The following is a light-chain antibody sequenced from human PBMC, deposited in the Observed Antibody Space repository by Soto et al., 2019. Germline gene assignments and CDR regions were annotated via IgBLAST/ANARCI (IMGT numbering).Light chain of an antibody. CDR1: QSVSSY. CDR2: DAA. Sequence: VLSQSPATLSLSPGERATLSCRASQSVSSYLAWYQQKPVQAPRLLIYDAANRATGIPARFSGSGSGTDFTLTISSLEPEDFAVYYCQQRSNWPITFGQGTRLEI. CDR3: QQRSNWPIT. V-gene: IGKV3-11*01. J-gene: IGKJ5*01.